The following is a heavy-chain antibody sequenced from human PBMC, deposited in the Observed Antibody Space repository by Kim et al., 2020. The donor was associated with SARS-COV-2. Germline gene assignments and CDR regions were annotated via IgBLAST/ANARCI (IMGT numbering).Heavy chain of an antibody. V-gene: IGHV3-30*04. J-gene: IGHJ4*02. CDR2: ISYDGSNK. CDR1: GFTFSSYA. D-gene: IGHD4-17*01. Sequence: GGSLRLSCAASGFTFSSYAMHWVRQAPGKGLEWVAVISYDGSNKYYADSVKGRFTISRDNSKNTLYLQMNSLRAEDTAVYYCARVRGSFHGDYLSFDYWGQGTLVTVSS. CDR3: ARVRGSFHGDYLSFDY.